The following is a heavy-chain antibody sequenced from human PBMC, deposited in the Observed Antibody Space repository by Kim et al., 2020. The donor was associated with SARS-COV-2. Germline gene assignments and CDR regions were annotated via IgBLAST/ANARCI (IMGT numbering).Heavy chain of an antibody. CDR3: AREPLGRILYHKDY. D-gene: IGHD2-8*01. J-gene: IGHJ4*02. V-gene: IGHV1-18*04. CDR2: ISAYNGNT. Sequence: ASVKVSCKASGYTFTSYGISWVRQAPGQGLEWMGWISAYNGNTNYAQKLQGRVTMTTDTSTSTAYMELRSLRSDDTAVYYCAREPLGRILYHKDYWGQGTLVTVSS. CDR1: GYTFTSYG.